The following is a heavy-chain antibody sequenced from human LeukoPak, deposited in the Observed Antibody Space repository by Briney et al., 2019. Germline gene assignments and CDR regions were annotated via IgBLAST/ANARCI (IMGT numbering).Heavy chain of an antibody. Sequence: SETLSLTCTVSGGSISSSSYYWGWIRQPPGKGLEWIGNMYYSGSTYYNPSLKSRVTIFVDTSKNQFSLKLSSVTAADTAMYYCARMSRVDMAFDHWGQGTLVTVSS. D-gene: IGHD5-12*01. J-gene: IGHJ4*02. CDR1: GGSISSSSYY. CDR3: ARMSRVDMAFDH. CDR2: MYYSGST. V-gene: IGHV4-39*01.